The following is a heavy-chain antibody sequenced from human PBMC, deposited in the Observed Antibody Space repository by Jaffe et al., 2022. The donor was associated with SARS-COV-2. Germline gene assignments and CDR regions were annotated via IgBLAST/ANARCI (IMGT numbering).Heavy chain of an antibody. V-gene: IGHV3-30*18. Sequence: QVQLVESGGGVVQPGRSLRLSCAASGFTFSSYGMHWVRQAPGKGLEWVAVISYDGSNKYYADSVKGRFTISRDNSKNTLYLQMNSLRAEDTAVYYCAKARNTANYYYYGMDVWGQGTTVTVSS. J-gene: IGHJ6*02. CDR2: ISYDGSNK. D-gene: IGHD5-18*01. CDR1: GFTFSSYG. CDR3: AKARNTANYYYYGMDV.